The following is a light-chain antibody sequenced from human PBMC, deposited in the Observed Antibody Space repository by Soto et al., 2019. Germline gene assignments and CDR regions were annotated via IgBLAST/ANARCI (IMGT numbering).Light chain of an antibody. CDR3: QQDYNYPRT. V-gene: IGKV1-6*01. CDR1: QSIRSD. CDR2: AAS. Sequence: IHMTQSPSSLSASVGDRVTITCRASQSIRSDLGWYQQKPGKAPKLLIYAASSLQSGVPSRFSGSGSGTDFTLTISSLQPEDFETYYCQQDYNYPRTFGQGTKVDIK. J-gene: IGKJ1*01.